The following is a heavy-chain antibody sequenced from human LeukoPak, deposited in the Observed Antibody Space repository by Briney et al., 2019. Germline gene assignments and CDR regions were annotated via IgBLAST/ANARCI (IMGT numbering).Heavy chain of an antibody. CDR2: MNPNIGNT. D-gene: IGHD2-2*01. Sequence: ASVTVSCKPSGYTFSSDDVTCVRQAPGQGLEYMGWMNPNIGNTACAQKSRGRITMTSDASITSAYMELSSLTSEDTAVYYCARAVRNQLLSEYWGQGTLITVSS. CDR1: GYTFSSDD. V-gene: IGHV1-8*01. J-gene: IGHJ4*02. CDR3: ARAVRNQLLSEY.